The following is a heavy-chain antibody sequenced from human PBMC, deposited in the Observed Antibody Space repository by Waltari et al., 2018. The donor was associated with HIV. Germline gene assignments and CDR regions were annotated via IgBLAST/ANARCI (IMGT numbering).Heavy chain of an antibody. J-gene: IGHJ6*02. CDR3: AREEDRNNWFSPVSSIHYKYGMDV. V-gene: IGHV3-74*01. CDR2: IDRDGSST. D-gene: IGHD3-10*01. Sequence: EVQLVESGGGLVQPGGSLRLSCAASGFTFSSYSMHWVRQVPGKGPGWVSRIDRDGSSTTYADSVKGRFTISRDNAKNTLYLQMNSLRADDTAVYYCAREEDRNNWFSPVSSIHYKYGMDVWGQGTTVTVSS. CDR1: GFTFSSYS.